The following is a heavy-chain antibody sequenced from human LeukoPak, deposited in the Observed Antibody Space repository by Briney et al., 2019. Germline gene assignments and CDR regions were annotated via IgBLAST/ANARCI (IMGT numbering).Heavy chain of an antibody. Sequence: PSETLSLTCAVYGGSLSGYYWSWIRQPPGKGLEWTGEINHSGSTNYNPSLKSRVTISVDTSKNQFSLKLSSVTAADTAVYYCARGGYSYGYSYWGQGTLVTVSS. CDR2: INHSGST. CDR1: GGSLSGYY. V-gene: IGHV4-34*01. J-gene: IGHJ4*02. CDR3: ARGGYSYGYSY. D-gene: IGHD5-18*01.